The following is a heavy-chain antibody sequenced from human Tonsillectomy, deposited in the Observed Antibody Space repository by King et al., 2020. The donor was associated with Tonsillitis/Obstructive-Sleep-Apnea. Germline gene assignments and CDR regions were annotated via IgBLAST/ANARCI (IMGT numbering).Heavy chain of an antibody. Sequence: VQLVESGGGLVQPGGSLRLSCAASGFTFSSYAMSWVRQAPGKGLEWVSAISGSGGSTYYADSVKGRFTISRDNSKNTLYLHMNSLRAEDTAVYYCAKDAGYCSSTSCLNWFDPWGQGTLVTVSS. CDR2: ISGSGGST. V-gene: IGHV3-23*04. CDR3: AKDAGYCSSTSCLNWFDP. CDR1: GFTFSSYA. J-gene: IGHJ5*02. D-gene: IGHD2-2*01.